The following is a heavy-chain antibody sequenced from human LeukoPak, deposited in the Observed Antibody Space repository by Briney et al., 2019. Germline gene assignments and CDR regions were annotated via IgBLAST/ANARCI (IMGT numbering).Heavy chain of an antibody. CDR2: IIPIFGTA. CDR3: AGGPGYCSGGSCYSFDY. D-gene: IGHD2-15*01. CDR1: GGTFSSYA. V-gene: IGHV1-69*13. J-gene: IGHJ4*02. Sequence: GASVKVSCKASGGTFSSYAISWVRQAPGQGLEWMGGIIPIFGTANYAQKFQGRVTITADESTSTAYMELSSLRSEDTAAYYCAGGPGYCSGGSCYSFDYWGQGTLVTVSS.